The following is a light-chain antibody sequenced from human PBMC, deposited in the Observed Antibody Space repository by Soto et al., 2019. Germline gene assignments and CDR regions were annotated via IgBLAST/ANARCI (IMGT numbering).Light chain of an antibody. J-gene: IGKJ5*01. CDR1: QGISSY. CDR2: DAS. Sequence: IQLTQSPSSLSASVGDRVTITCRASQGISSYLGWYQQKPGKAPNLLIYDASTLHSGVPSRFSGGGSGTDFTLTGSSLQPEDFATYYWQQSYSTLSITFGQGTRLEIK. V-gene: IGKV1-9*01. CDR3: QQSYSTLSIT.